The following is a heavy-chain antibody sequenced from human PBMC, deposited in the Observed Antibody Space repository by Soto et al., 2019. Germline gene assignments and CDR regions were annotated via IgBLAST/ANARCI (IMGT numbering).Heavy chain of an antibody. Sequence: NPSETLSLTCTVSGGSVSSGSHHWSWIRQPPGKGLEWIGYIYYTGSTNYNPSLKSRVTISVDTSKNQFSLNLSSVAAADTAVHSCARGLGYCSGTNCRRGAFDIWGQGTMVTVSS. CDR3: ARGLGYCSGTNCRRGAFDI. CDR1: GGSVSSGSHH. V-gene: IGHV4-61*01. J-gene: IGHJ3*02. CDR2: IYYTGST. D-gene: IGHD2-2*01.